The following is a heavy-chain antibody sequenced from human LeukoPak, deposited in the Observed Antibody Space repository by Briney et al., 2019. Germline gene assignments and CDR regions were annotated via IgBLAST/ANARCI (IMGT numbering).Heavy chain of an antibody. CDR1: GFTFARYG. J-gene: IGHJ6*01. Sequence: GRSLRLSCEVSGFTFARYGMHWVRQAPGKGREWVAVVWHDGSDNGYADSVKGRFTISRDETKNMLYLQMNSLRAEDTALYYCARDRTYCSSTSCTRLGMDVWGQGTTVTVS. V-gene: IGHV3-33*01. CDR3: ARDRTYCSSTSCTRLGMDV. D-gene: IGHD2-2*01. CDR2: VWHDGSDN.